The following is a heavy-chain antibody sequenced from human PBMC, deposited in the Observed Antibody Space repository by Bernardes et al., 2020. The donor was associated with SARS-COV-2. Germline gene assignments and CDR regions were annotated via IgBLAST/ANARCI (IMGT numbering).Heavy chain of an antibody. CDR1: GFTFDDYS. D-gene: IGHD4-17*01. CDR2: ISWNGGNT. Sequence: VGSLILSCAASGFTFDDYSMHWVRQVPGKGLEWVSLISWNGGNTYYTDSVKGRFTISRDNNRNSLYLQMNSLRTEDTALYYCAKGGDYGGYEYYYFDYWGQGTLVTVSS. J-gene: IGHJ4*02. CDR3: AKGGDYGGYEYYYFDY. V-gene: IGHV3-43*01.